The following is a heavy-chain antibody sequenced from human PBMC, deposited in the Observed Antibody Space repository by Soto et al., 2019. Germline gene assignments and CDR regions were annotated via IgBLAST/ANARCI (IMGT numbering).Heavy chain of an antibody. CDR2: MYDRGST. J-gene: IGHJ6*02. D-gene: IGHD2-8*01. CDR3: ARYCTHGGCSNPLYYYGMDV. V-gene: IGHV4-30-4*01. Sequence: PSETLSLTCTVSGGSISSDYYYWSWIRQPPGKGLEWIGHMYDRGSTFYNPSLESRVTMSVDTSKNQFSLRLSAVTAADTAVYYCARYCTHGGCSNPLYYYGMDVWGQGSPVTVSS. CDR1: GGSISSDYYY.